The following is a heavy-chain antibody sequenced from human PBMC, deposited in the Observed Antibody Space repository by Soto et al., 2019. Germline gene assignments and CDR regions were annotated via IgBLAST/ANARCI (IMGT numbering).Heavy chain of an antibody. CDR3: ARGITIFGVVIMVYYGMDV. D-gene: IGHD3-3*01. CDR2: ISYDGSNK. V-gene: IGHV3-30*03. J-gene: IGHJ6*02. CDR1: GFTFSSYG. Sequence: GESLKISCAASGFTFSSYGMHWVRQAPGKGLEWVAVISYDGSNKYYADSVKGRFTISRDNSKNTLYLQMNSLRAEDTAVYYCARGITIFGVVIMVYYGMDVWGQGTTVTVSS.